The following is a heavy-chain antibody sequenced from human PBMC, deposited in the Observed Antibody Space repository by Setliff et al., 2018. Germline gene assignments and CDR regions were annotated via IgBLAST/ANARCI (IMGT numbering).Heavy chain of an antibody. CDR3: ARGGYNSRSGYSAYYYDY. CDR2: AFHTGKT. J-gene: IGHJ4*02. Sequence: KTSETLSLTCTVSDVSIRGFYWTWIRQSPKRGLEWLGYAFHTGKTDYNPSLMSRVIISIDMSRKQFSLKLSSVTAADTAMYFCARGGYNSRSGYSAYYYDYWGQGALVTVSS. V-gene: IGHV4-59*03. D-gene: IGHD3-3*01. CDR1: DVSIRGFY.